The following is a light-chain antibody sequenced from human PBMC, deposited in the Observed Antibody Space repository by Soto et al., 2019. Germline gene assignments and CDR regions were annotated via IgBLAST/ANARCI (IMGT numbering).Light chain of an antibody. V-gene: IGLV2-14*01. J-gene: IGLJ1*01. CDR1: SSEVGGYNY. CDR2: DVS. CDR3: SSYTTSNTRQIV. Sequence: QSVLTQPASVSGSPGQSITISCTGTSSEVGGYNYVSGYQQHPGKAPKFMIYDVSNRPSGVSNRFSGSKSGNTASLTISGLQAEDEADYYCSSYTTSNTRQIVFGTGTKVTVL.